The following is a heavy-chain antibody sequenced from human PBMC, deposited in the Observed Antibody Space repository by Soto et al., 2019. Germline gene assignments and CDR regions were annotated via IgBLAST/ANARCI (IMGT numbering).Heavy chain of an antibody. Sequence: EVQLLESGGGLVQPGGSLRLSCAASEFRLSDYAMNWVRRAPGKGLEWVSAISGSGSTHYLDSVKGRFTVSRDNSKNTVYLQMNSLRGEDTALYYCAKGKQWLVPGWFDPWGQGTLVTVSS. CDR3: AKGKQWLVPGWFDP. CDR2: ISGSGST. CDR1: EFRLSDYA. V-gene: IGHV3-23*01. D-gene: IGHD6-19*01. J-gene: IGHJ5*02.